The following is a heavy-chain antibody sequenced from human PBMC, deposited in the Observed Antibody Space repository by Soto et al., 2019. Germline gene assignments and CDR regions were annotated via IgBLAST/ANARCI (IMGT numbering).Heavy chain of an antibody. V-gene: IGHV3-23*01. CDR2: IGGRGGNA. CDR3: TKARDSGDFAGSYDS. CDR1: GFSFIDYA. Sequence: PGGSLRLSCAASGFSFIDYAMNWVRQVPGRGLEYVAGIGGRGGNAFNADSMKGHFSISRDNSKNTVYLDMHNLRVDDSAMYYCTKARDSGDFAGSYDSWGQGTLVTVSS. D-gene: IGHD2-21*02. J-gene: IGHJ5*02.